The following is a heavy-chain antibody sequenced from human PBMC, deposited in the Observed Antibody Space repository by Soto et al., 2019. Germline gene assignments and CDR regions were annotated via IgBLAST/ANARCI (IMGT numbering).Heavy chain of an antibody. J-gene: IGHJ4*02. D-gene: IGHD3-22*01. CDR3: ARVRVAYYYDSSGYYAGLGY. V-gene: IGHV3-33*01. Sequence: PGGSLRLSCAASGFTFSSYGMHWVRQAPGKGLEWVAVIWYDGSNKYYADSVKGRFTISRDNSKNTLYLQMNSLRAEDTAVYYCARVRVAYYYDSSGYYAGLGYWGQGTLVTVSS. CDR1: GFTFSSYG. CDR2: IWYDGSNK.